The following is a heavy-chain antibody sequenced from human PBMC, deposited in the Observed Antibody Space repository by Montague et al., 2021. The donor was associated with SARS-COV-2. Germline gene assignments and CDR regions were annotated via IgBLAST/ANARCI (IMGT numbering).Heavy chain of an antibody. D-gene: IGHD3-9*01. CDR2: ISYDGSNK. J-gene: IGHJ4*02. CDR1: GFTFSRYG. V-gene: IGHV3-30*18. CDR3: AKYDILTGTFDY. Sequence: SLRLSCAASGFTFSRYGMHWVRQAPGKGLEWVAVISYDGSNKYYADSVKGRFTISRDNSKNTLYLQMNSLRAEDTAVYYCAKYDILTGTFDYWGQGTLVTVSS.